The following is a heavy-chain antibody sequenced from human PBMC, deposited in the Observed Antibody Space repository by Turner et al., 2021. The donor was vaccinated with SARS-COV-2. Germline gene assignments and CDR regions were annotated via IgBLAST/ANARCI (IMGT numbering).Heavy chain of an antibody. CDR2: IYYSGST. CDR1: DGSISSSSYY. CDR3: ASPGGNSGWFFAYDI. D-gene: IGHD6-19*01. J-gene: IGHJ3*02. V-gene: IGHV4-39*01. Sequence: QLQLQESGPGLVKPSETLSLTCTVSDGSISSSSYYWGWIRQPPGKGLEWIGSIYYSGSTYYNPSLKSRVTISVDTSKNQFSLKLNSVTAADTAVYYCASPGGNSGWFFAYDIWGQGTIVTVSS.